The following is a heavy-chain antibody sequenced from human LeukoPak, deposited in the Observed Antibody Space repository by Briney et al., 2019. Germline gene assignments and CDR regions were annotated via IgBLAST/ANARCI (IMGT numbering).Heavy chain of an antibody. CDR3: SRTHYYGSGTDFDY. V-gene: IGHV3-11*01. Sequence: PGGSLRLSCAASGFTFSDYYMSWIRQAPGKGLEWVSYISSSGTNINYADSVKGRFTISRDNAKNSLYLQMNSLRAEDTAVYYWSRTHYYGSGTDFDYWGQGTLVTVSS. CDR1: GFTFSDYY. J-gene: IGHJ4*02. CDR2: ISSSGTNI. D-gene: IGHD3-10*01.